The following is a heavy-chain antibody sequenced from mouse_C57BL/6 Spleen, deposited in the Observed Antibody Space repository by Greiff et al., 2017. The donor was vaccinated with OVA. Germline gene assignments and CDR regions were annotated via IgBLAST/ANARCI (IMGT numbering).Heavy chain of an antibody. V-gene: IGHV1-69*01. CDR2: IDPSDSYT. CDR3: AKIGGYGSSLYAMDY. Sequence: QVQLQQPGAELVMPGASVKLSCKASGYTFTSYWMHWVKQRPGQGLEWIGEIDPSDSYTNYNQKFKGKSTLTVDKSSSTAYMQLSSLTSEDSAVYYCAKIGGYGSSLYAMDYWGQGTSVTVSS. D-gene: IGHD1-1*01. J-gene: IGHJ4*01. CDR1: GYTFTSYW.